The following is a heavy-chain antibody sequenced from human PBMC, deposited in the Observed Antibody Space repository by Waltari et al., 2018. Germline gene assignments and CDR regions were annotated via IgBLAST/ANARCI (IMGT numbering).Heavy chain of an antibody. CDR3: ARGGWSLDD. D-gene: IGHD6-19*01. CDR2: VHYNGNT. CDR1: GGSITSYY. J-gene: IGHJ4*02. Sequence: QVPLQESGPGLVKPSETLSLTCTVSGGSITSYYWSWVRRPPGKGLEWIGYVHYNGNTNYNPSLKSRVTISVDTSKNQFSLKLSSVIVADTAVYYCARGGWSLDDWGQGTLVTVSS. V-gene: IGHV4-59*01.